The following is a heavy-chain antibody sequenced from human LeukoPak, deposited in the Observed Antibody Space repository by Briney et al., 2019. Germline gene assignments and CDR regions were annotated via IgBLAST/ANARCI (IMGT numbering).Heavy chain of an antibody. Sequence: SETLSLTCAVYGGSFSGYYWGWIRQPPGKGLEWIGEINHSGSTNYNPSLKSRVTISVDTSKNQFSLKLSSVTAADTAVYYCARGTNDFWSGYSYYFDYWGQGTLVTVSS. CDR1: GGSFSGYY. CDR2: INHSGST. D-gene: IGHD3-3*01. V-gene: IGHV4-34*01. J-gene: IGHJ4*02. CDR3: ARGTNDFWSGYSYYFDY.